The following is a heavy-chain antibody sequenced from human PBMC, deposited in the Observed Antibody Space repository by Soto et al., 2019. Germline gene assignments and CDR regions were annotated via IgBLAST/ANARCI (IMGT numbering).Heavy chain of an antibody. Sequence: SETLSLTCSVSGGYISSYYGSWIRQPAGKGLEWIGRIYTSGSTNYNPSLKSRVTMSVDTSKNQFSLKLSSVTAADTAVYYCAREPGSGSAFDYWGQGTLVTVSS. CDR2: IYTSGST. CDR1: GGYISSYY. CDR3: AREPGSGSAFDY. D-gene: IGHD3-10*01. V-gene: IGHV4-4*07. J-gene: IGHJ4*02.